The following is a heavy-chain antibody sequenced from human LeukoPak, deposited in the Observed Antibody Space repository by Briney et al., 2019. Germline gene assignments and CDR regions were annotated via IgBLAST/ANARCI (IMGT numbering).Heavy chain of an antibody. J-gene: IGHJ2*01. CDR3: ARGCENSNWYWYFDL. Sequence: GGSLRLSCAASGFTFSSYAMHWVRQVPGKGLVWVSRINSDGSSTSYADSVKGRFTISRDNAKNTLYLQMNSLRAEDTAVYYCARGCENSNWYWYFDLWGRGTLVTVSS. D-gene: IGHD4-11*01. V-gene: IGHV3-74*01. CDR2: INSDGSST. CDR1: GFTFSSYA.